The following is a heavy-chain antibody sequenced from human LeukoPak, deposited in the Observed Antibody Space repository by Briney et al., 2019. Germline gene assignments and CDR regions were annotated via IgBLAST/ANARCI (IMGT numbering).Heavy chain of an antibody. V-gene: IGHV3-53*01. Sequence: GGSLRLSCAVSEFTVSSSYKGWVRQAPGKGLGWVSVIFIAGGTFYRDSVKGRFTISRDTSKNTLYLQMNSLRDEDTAVYYCTRDIRGGDGYGPCLWGQGTLVTVSS. J-gene: IGHJ4*02. CDR3: TRDIRGGDGYGPCL. D-gene: IGHD5-24*01. CDR2: IFIAGGT. CDR1: EFTVSSSY.